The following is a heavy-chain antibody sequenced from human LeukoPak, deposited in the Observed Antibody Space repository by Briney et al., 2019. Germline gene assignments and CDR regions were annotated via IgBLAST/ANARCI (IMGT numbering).Heavy chain of an antibody. Sequence: SGTLSLTCAVSGGSISSSNLWSWVRQPPGKGLEWIGEIYHSGSTNYNPSLKSRVTISVDKSKNQFSLKLSSVTAADTAVYYCAREGVGGSGMLNWFDPWGQGTLVTVSS. D-gene: IGHD3-10*01. V-gene: IGHV4-4*02. CDR3: AREGVGGSGMLNWFDP. CDR1: GGSISSSNL. J-gene: IGHJ5*02. CDR2: IYHSGST.